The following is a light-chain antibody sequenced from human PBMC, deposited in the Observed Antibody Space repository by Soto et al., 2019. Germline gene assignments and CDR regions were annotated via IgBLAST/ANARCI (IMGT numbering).Light chain of an antibody. V-gene: IGKV3-20*01. CDR2: DAS. CDR3: QQYGSSPIT. CDR1: QSVSSY. J-gene: IGKJ5*01. Sequence: EIVLTQSPATRSLSPGERDALSCRASQSVSSYLAWYQQKPGQAPRLLIYDASKRATGIPARFSGSGSGTDFTLTISRLEPEDFAVYYCQQYGSSPITFGQGTRLEIK.